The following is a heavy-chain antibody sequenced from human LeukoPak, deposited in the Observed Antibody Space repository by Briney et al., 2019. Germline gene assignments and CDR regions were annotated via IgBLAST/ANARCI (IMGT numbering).Heavy chain of an antibody. CDR1: GFTFSSHS. Sequence: PGGSLRLSCAASGFTFSSHSMNWVRQAPGKGLEWVSYISSSSTIYYADSVKGRFTISRDNAKNSLYLQMNSLRVEDTAVYYCARGRYYFDYWGQGTLVTVSS. D-gene: IGHD3-3*01. J-gene: IGHJ4*02. V-gene: IGHV3-48*04. CDR2: ISSSSTI. CDR3: ARGRYYFDY.